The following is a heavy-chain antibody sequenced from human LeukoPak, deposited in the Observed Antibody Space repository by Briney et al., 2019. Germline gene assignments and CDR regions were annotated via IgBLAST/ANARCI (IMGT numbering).Heavy chain of an antibody. CDR1: GFTFSSYG. Sequence: GGSLRLSCAASGFTFSSYGMHWVRQAPGKGLEWVAFIRHDGSNKYYADSVKGRFTISRDNSKNTLYLQMNSLRAEDTAVYYCAKDRGLLKYYGDYTYYFDYWGQGTLVTVSS. CDR3: AKDRGLLKYYGDYTYYFDY. V-gene: IGHV3-30*02. CDR2: IRHDGSNK. J-gene: IGHJ4*02. D-gene: IGHD4-17*01.